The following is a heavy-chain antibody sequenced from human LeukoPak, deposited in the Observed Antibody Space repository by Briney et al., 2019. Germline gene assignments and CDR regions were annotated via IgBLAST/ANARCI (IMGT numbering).Heavy chain of an antibody. CDR2: IYYSGST. J-gene: IGHJ4*02. CDR3: ARGHSSSWYSFDY. CDR1: GGSISSYY. V-gene: IGHV4-59*01. D-gene: IGHD6-13*01. Sequence: PSETLSLTCTVSGGSISSYYCNWIRQPPGKGLEWIGYIYYSGSTNYSPSLKSRVTMSVDTSKKQFSLKVSSVIAADTAVYYCARGHSSSWYSFDYWGQGTLVTVSS.